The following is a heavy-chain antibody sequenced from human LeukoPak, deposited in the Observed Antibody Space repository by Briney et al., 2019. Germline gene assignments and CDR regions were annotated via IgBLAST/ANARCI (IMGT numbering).Heavy chain of an antibody. V-gene: IGHV3-21*01. J-gene: IGHJ4*02. CDR3: ARGDDITMVRGVIGEDY. CDR1: GFTFSSYS. D-gene: IGHD3-10*01. CDR2: ISSSSSYI. Sequence: GGSLRLSCAASGFTFSSYSMNWVRQAPGKGLEWVSSISSSSSYIYYADLVKGRFTISRDNAKNSLYLQMNSLRAEDTAVYYCARGDDITMVRGVIGEDYWGQGTLVTVPS.